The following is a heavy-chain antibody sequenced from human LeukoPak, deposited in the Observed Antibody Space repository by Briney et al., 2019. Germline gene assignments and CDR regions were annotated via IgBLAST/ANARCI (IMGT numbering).Heavy chain of an antibody. V-gene: IGHV1-24*01. CDR3: ATGGSGWYVTFFQH. J-gene: IGHJ1*01. CDR2: FDPEDGET. D-gene: IGHD6-19*01. Sequence: GASVKVSCKVSGYTLTELSMHWVRQAPGKGLEWMGGFDPEDGETIYAQKFQGRVTMTEDTSTDTAYMELSSLRSEDTAVYYCATGGSGWYVTFFQHWGQDTLVTVSS. CDR1: GYTLTELS.